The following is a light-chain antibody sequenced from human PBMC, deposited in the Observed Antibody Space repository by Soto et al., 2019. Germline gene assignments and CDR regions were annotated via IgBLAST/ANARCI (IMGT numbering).Light chain of an antibody. CDR2: AGS. CDR3: MQTLETPRT. V-gene: IGKV2-28*01. Sequence: DIVMTQSPLSLPVTPGEPASVSCRSSQSLLHTNGYNYLDWFLQRPGQSPQLLIYAGSTRASGVPDRFRGSGSGTDFTLKISRVEAEDVGVNYCMQTLETPRTFGQGTRLEIK. J-gene: IGKJ5*01. CDR1: QSLLHTNGYNY.